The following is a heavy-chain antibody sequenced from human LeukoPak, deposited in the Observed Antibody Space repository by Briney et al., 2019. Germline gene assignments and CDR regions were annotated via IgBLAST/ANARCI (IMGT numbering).Heavy chain of an antibody. V-gene: IGHV3-7*01. Sequence: GGSLRLSCAASGFTFSSYRMSWVRQAPGKGLEWVANIKQDGCEKYYVDSVKGRFTISRDNAKNSLYLQMNSLRAEDTAVYYCVTMIRGIAALDDYWGQGILVTVSS. CDR1: GFTFSSYR. CDR3: VTMIRGIAALDDY. J-gene: IGHJ4*02. CDR2: IKQDGCEK. D-gene: IGHD3-10*01.